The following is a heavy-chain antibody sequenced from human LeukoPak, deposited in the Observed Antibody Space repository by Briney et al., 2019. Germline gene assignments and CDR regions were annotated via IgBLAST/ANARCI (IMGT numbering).Heavy chain of an antibody. D-gene: IGHD3-22*01. Sequence: ASVKVSCKASGYTLTDYYMHWVRQAPGQGLEWMGRINPNSGGTNYAQKFQGRATMTRDTSISTVYMELSRLRSDDTAVYYCARVGYYESSGYYEYWGQGTPVTVSS. CDR3: ARVGYYESSGYYEY. CDR1: GYTLTDYY. J-gene: IGHJ4*02. V-gene: IGHV1-2*06. CDR2: INPNSGGT.